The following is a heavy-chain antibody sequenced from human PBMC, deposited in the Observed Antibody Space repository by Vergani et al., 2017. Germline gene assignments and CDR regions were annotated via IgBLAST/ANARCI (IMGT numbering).Heavy chain of an antibody. Sequence: EVQLVESGGGLVKPGGSLRLSCAASGFTFSSYSMNWVRQAPGKGLEWVSSISSSSSYISYADSVKGRFTISRDNAKNSLYLQMNSLRAEDTAVYYCARDLVSVALVRYYYYGMDVWGQGTTVTVSS. D-gene: IGHD6-13*01. J-gene: IGHJ6*02. CDR1: GFTFSSYS. V-gene: IGHV3-21*01. CDR3: ARDLVSVALVRYYYYGMDV. CDR2: ISSSSSYI.